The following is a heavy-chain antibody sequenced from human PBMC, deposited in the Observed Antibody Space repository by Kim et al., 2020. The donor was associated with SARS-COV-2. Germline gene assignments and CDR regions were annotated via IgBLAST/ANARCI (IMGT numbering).Heavy chain of an antibody. V-gene: IGHV1-18*01. D-gene: IGHD1-26*01. CDR3: ARLYDRGSYYDY. J-gene: IGHJ4*02. Sequence: NDAQTLQGRVTMTTDTSTSTAYMELRSLRSDDTAVYYCARLYDRGSYYDYWGQGTLVTVSS.